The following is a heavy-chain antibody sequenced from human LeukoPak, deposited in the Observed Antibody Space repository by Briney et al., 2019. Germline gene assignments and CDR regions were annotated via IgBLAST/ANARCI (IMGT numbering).Heavy chain of an antibody. CDR3: LYGGNSGDWVY. Sequence: SETLSLTCAVSGGSISSSNWWCWVRQPPGKGLEWIGEVYHSGSTNYNPSLKSRVTMSVDKSKNQFSLNLSSVTAADTAVYYCLYGGNSGDWVYWGQGTLVTVSS. CDR1: GGSISSSNW. V-gene: IGHV4-4*02. D-gene: IGHD4-23*01. J-gene: IGHJ4*02. CDR2: VYHSGST.